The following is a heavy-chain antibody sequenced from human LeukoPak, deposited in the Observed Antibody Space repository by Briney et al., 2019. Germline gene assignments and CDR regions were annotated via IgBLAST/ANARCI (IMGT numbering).Heavy chain of an antibody. CDR1: GFTFSSYW. D-gene: IGHD3-16*02. CDR3: ARAHYDYVWGSYRYSPDAFDI. Sequence: GCLRLSCAASGFTFSSYWMSWVRQAPGKGLEWVANIKQDGSEKYYVDSVKGRFTISRDNAKNSLYLQMNSPRAEDTAVYYCARAHYDYVWGSYRYSPDAFDIWGQGTMVTVSS. J-gene: IGHJ3*02. CDR2: IKQDGSEK. V-gene: IGHV3-7*01.